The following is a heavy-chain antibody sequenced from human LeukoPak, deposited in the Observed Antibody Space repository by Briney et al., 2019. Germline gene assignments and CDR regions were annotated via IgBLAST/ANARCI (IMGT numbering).Heavy chain of an antibody. CDR1: GFPLGGLA. Sequence: GGPLSSPCQALGFPLGGLALTWVGRVPGRGLGWVSYFISIVSTIYYSDSVKGRFTISRDNAKNSLYLQMNSLRAEDTAVYYCARWVGYYDSSGYYRYYFDYWGQGTLVTVSS. CDR2: FISIVSTI. J-gene: IGHJ4*02. CDR3: ARWVGYYDSSGYYRYYFDY. D-gene: IGHD3-22*01. V-gene: IGHV3-48*01.